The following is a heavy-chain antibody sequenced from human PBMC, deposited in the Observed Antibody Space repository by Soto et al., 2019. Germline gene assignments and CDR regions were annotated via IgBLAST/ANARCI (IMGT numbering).Heavy chain of an antibody. J-gene: IGHJ6*02. CDR3: ARGCGPSYGHDGMDA. CDR1: GFTLSSYD. V-gene: IGHV3-13*04. D-gene: IGHD4-17*01. CDR2: IGTAGDT. Sequence: EVQLVESGGGLVQPGGSLRLSCAASGFTLSSYDMHWVRQATGKGLEWVSAIGTAGDTYYQCSVKDRFTISRENAKNSWYRQMNSRRAGDTAVYYCARGCGPSYGHDGMDAWCQGTTVTFSS.